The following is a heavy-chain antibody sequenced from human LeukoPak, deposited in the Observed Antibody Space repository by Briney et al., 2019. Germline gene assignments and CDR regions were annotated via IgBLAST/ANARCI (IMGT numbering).Heavy chain of an antibody. CDR1: GGSISSYY. J-gene: IGHJ6*02. CDR2: IYYTGST. CDR3: ARGVDYDNTYFQYGMDV. V-gene: IGHV4-59*08. Sequence: SETLSLTCTVSGGSISSYYWSWIRQPPGKGLEWIAFIYYTGSTHYNPSLKSRVTISVDTSKNQFSLKLSAVTAADTAVYYCARGVDYDNTYFQYGMDVWGRGTTVTVSS. D-gene: IGHD3-9*01.